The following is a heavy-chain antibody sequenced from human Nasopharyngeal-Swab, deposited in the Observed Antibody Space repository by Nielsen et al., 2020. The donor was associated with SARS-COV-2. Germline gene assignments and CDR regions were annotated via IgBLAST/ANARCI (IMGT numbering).Heavy chain of an antibody. Sequence: GESLKISCAASGFTFDDYGMSWVRQAPGKGLEWVSGINWNGGSTGYADSVKGRFTISRDNAKNSLYLQMNSLRAEDTALYYCARDGGDYYGSGSYDYYFDYWGQGTLVTVSS. D-gene: IGHD3-10*01. J-gene: IGHJ4*02. V-gene: IGHV3-20*04. CDR3: ARDGGDYYGSGSYDYYFDY. CDR2: INWNGGST. CDR1: GFTFDDYG.